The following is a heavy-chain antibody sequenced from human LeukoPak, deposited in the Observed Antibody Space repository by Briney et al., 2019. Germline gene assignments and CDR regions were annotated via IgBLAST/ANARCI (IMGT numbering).Heavy chain of an antibody. CDR3: ARARYYYDSSGCSHYFDY. J-gene: IGHJ4*02. Sequence: PGGSLRLSCAASAFTFSSYSMSWVRQAPGKGLEWVANIKQDGSEKYYVDSVKGRFTISRDNAKNSLYLQMNSVRAEDTAVYYCARARYYYDSSGCSHYFDYWGQGTLVTVSS. V-gene: IGHV3-7*01. D-gene: IGHD3-22*01. CDR1: AFTFSSYS. CDR2: IKQDGSEK.